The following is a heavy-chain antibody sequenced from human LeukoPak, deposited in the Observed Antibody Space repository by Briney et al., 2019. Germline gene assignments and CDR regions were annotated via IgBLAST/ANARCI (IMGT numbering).Heavy chain of an antibody. CDR2: IYHSGST. CDR1: GYSISSGYY. V-gene: IGHV4-38-2*02. D-gene: IGHD3-22*01. J-gene: IGHJ4*02. CDR3: AWEALKGTYYYDSSGYYYPYYFDY. Sequence: SETLSLTCTVSGYSISSGYYWGWIRQPPGKGLEWIGSIYHSGSTYYNPSLKSRVTISVDTSKNQFSLKLSSVTAADTAVYYCAWEALKGTYYYDSSGYYYPYYFDYWGQGTLVTVSS.